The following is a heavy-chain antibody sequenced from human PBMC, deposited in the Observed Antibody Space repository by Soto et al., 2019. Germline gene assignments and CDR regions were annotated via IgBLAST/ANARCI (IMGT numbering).Heavy chain of an antibody. CDR3: ARDSGSSGWYDLEH. D-gene: IGHD6-19*01. Sequence: EVQLVESGGGLVQPGGSLRLSCAASGFTFSSYSMNWVRQAPGKGLEWVSYISSSSSTIYYADSVKGRFTISGDNAKNSLYLQMNSLRAEDTAVYYCARDSGSSGWYDLEHWGQGILVTVSS. CDR2: ISSSSSTI. V-gene: IGHV3-48*01. J-gene: IGHJ1*01. CDR1: GFTFSSYS.